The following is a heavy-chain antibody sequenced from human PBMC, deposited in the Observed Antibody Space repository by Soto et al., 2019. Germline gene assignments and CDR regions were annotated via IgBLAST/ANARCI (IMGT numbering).Heavy chain of an antibody. V-gene: IGHV1-69*12. CDR1: GGTFSSYA. CDR3: ARDRGPSIGDYTYWFDP. J-gene: IGHJ5*02. D-gene: IGHD3-22*01. Sequence: QVQLVQSGAEVKKPGSSVKVSCKASGGTFSSYAITWVRQAPGQGLEWMGGIIPIFGTANYAQKFQARVTITADESTSTAYMELSSLRSEDTAVYYCARDRGPSIGDYTYWFDPWGQGTLVTVSS. CDR2: IIPIFGTA.